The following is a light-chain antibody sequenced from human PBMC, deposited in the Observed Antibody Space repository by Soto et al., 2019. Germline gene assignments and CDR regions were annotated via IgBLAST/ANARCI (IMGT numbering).Light chain of an antibody. Sequence: IQMSHSPATVSAYEGDRVTITCRASQGISSALAWYQQKPGKAPKLLIYDASSLESGVPSRFSGSGSGTDFTLTISCLQSEDFATYYCQQYYSYPLTFGGGTKVDIK. V-gene: IGKV1-13*02. CDR2: DAS. CDR3: QQYYSYPLT. CDR1: QGISSA. J-gene: IGKJ4*01.